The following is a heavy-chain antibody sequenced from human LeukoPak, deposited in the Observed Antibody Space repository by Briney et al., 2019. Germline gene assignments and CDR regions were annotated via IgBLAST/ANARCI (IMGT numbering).Heavy chain of an antibody. V-gene: IGHV3-11*04. D-gene: IGHD3-9*01. CDR1: GFTFSDYY. Sequence: GGSLRLSCAASGFTFSDYYMSWIRQAPGKGLEWVSYISGGSSTMYYADSVKGRFTISRDNAQNSLYLQMNSLRAEDTAVYYCARDRGQTGYYWSYYYYMDVWGIGTTVTVSS. CDR2: ISGGSSTM. CDR3: ARDRGQTGYYWSYYYYMDV. J-gene: IGHJ6*03.